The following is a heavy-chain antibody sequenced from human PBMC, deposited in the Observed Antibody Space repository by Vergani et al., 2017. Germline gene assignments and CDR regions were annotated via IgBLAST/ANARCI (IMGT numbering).Heavy chain of an antibody. CDR2: IRYDGSNK. CDR3: AKDPHTYDYVWGSYRPYGYYYGMDV. V-gene: IGHV3-30*02. Sequence: QVQLVESGGGVVQPGGSLRLSCAASGFTFSSYGMHWVRQAPGKGLEWVAFIRYDGSNKYYADSVKGRFTISRDNSKNTLYLQMNSLRAEDTAVYYCAKDPHTYDYVWGSYRPYGYYYGMDVWGQGTTVTVSS. CDR1: GFTFSSYG. D-gene: IGHD3-16*02. J-gene: IGHJ6*02.